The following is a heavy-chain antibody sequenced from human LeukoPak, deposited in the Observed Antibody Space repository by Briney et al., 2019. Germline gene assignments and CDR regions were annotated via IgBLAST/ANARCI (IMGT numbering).Heavy chain of an antibody. D-gene: IGHD3-22*01. CDR2: IGSTSSTI. Sequence: GGSLRLSCAASGFTFSSYTMNWVRQAPGKGLEWVSYIGSTSSTIYYADSVKGRFTISRDNAKNSLYLQMNGLRAEDTAVYYCARDHHRRLYDSQARDTFDLWGQGTMVTVSS. V-gene: IGHV3-48*01. CDR3: ARDHHRRLYDSQARDTFDL. CDR1: GFTFSSYT. J-gene: IGHJ3*01.